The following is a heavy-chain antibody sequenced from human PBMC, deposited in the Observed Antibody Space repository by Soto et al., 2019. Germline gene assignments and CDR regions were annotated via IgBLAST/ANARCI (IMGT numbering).Heavy chain of an antibody. CDR2: INNRGST. J-gene: IGHJ3*01. CDR3: AKGLLGGAAS. V-gene: IGHV4-34*01. Sequence: QLHLQQWGAGLLKPSETLSLTCAVNGGSLSGYYWSWIRQPPGKGLERIGEINNRGSTDYTPSLKSRVTISADTSKNQFSLKLSSVTAEDTAVYYCAKGLLGGAASRGQGTLVTVSS. CDR1: GGSLSGYY. D-gene: IGHD1-26*01.